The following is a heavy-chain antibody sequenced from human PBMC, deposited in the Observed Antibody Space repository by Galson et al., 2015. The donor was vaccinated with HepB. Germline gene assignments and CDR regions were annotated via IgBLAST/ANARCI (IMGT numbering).Heavy chain of an antibody. J-gene: IGHJ3*02. CDR3: ARPTRLPTGENAYDI. V-gene: IGHV5-51*01. D-gene: IGHD1-1*01. CDR2: IYPGDSDT. Sequence: QSGAEMKKPGESLRISCQGSGYNFTNYWIGWVRQMPGKGLEWMGVIYPGDSDTTYSPSFQGQITISVDKSISTAYLQWNSLRASDTAMYYCARPTRLPTGENAYDIWGQGTKGTVSS. CDR1: GYNFTNYW.